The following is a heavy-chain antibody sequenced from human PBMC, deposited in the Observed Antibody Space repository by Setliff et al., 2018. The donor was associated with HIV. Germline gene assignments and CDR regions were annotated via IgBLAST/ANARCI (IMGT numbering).Heavy chain of an antibody. Sequence: TLSLTCTVSGASISSGSHYWTWIRQPAGKGLEWIGHMHTSGTLNYNPSLKSRATISRDTSKKQLSLWLTSVTAADTATYFCARVRRETSTHSPPSQTLLDHWGQGTLVTVSS. J-gene: IGHJ4*02. V-gene: IGHV4-61*09. D-gene: IGHD1-1*01. CDR2: MHTSGTL. CDR1: GASISSGSHY. CDR3: ARVRRETSTHSPPSQTLLDH.